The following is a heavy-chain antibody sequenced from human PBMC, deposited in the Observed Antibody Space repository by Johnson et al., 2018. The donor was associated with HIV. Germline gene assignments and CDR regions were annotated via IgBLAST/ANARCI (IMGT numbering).Heavy chain of an antibody. CDR3: AAWGGVGAGRAFDI. V-gene: IGHV3-20*04. CDR1: GFTFDDYG. CDR2: INWNGGST. J-gene: IGHJ3*02. D-gene: IGHD1-26*01. Sequence: VQLVESGGGVVRPGGSLRLSCAASGFTFDDYGMSWVRKATGKGLEWVSGINWNGGSTGYADSVKGRFTISRDNAKNSLYLQMNSLRAEDTALYYCAAWGGVGAGRAFDIWGQGTMVTVSS.